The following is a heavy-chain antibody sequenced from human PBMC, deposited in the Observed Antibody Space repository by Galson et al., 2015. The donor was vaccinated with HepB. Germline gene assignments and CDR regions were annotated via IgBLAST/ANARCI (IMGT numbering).Heavy chain of an antibody. V-gene: IGHV4-4*02. D-gene: IGHD4-17*01. J-gene: IGHJ4*02. CDR1: GGSISSSNW. Sequence: LSLTCAVSGGSISSSNWWSWVRQPPGKGLEWIGEIYHSGSTNYNPSLKRRVTISVDKSKNQFSLKLSSVTAADTAVYYCARDRGYGDYFDYWGQGTLVTVSS. CDR3: ARDRGYGDYFDY. CDR2: IYHSGST.